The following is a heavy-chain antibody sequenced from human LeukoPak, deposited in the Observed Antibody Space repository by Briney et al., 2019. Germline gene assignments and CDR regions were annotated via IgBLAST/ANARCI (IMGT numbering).Heavy chain of an antibody. J-gene: IGHJ4*02. CDR1: GFTFSSYG. CDR3: AKGRNYGDYGGLDY. D-gene: IGHD4-17*01. Sequence: GGSLRLSCAAPGFTFSSYGVHWVRQAPGKGLERVAFIRYDGSNKYYADSVKGRFTISRDNSKNTLYLQMNSLRAEDTAVYYCAKGRNYGDYGGLDYWAREPWSPSPQ. V-gene: IGHV3-30*02. CDR2: IRYDGSNK.